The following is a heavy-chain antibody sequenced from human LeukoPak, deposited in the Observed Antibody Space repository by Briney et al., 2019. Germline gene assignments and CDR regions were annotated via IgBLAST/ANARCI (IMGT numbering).Heavy chain of an antibody. D-gene: IGHD6-13*01. CDR2: IYYSGST. V-gene: IGHV4-30-4*01. CDR3: ARGLEAAAGFDY. Sequence: SQTLSLTCTVSGGSISSGDYYWSWIRQPPGKGLEWIGYIYYSGSTYYNPSPKSRVTISVDTSKNQFSLKLSSVTAADTAVYYCARGLEAAAGFDYWGQGTLVTVSS. J-gene: IGHJ4*02. CDR1: GGSISSGDYY.